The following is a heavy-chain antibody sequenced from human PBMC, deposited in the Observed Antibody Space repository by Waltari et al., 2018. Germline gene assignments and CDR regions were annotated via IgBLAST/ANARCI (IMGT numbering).Heavy chain of an antibody. J-gene: IGHJ6*02. CDR1: GGTFSSHA. CDR2: IIPIFGTA. CDR3: ARKPEGFGGMDV. D-gene: IGHD3-16*01. V-gene: IGHV1-69*15. Sequence: QVQLVQSGAEVKKPGSSVKVPCKASGGTFSSHAISWVRQAPGQGLEWMGRIIPIFGTANYAQKFQGRVTITADESTSTADMELSSLRSEDTAVYYCARKPEGFGGMDVWGQGTTVTVSS.